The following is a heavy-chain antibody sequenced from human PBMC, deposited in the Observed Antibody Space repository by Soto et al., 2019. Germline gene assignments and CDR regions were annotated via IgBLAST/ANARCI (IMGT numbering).Heavy chain of an antibody. CDR2: IDIKIDADKT. J-gene: IGHJ4*02. D-gene: IGHD2-21*02. CDR3: FTRFTAVATARFDY. Sequence: SGGSRRLSFTASGFTFSKAYMNWVRQAPGKGLEWFGQIDIKIDADKTDFGAPVKARSTLSRNDSKNTAYMQMNGLESEATAIFYCFTRFTAVATARFDYWGQGTLVTVSS. V-gene: IGHV3-15*04. CDR1: GFTFSKAY.